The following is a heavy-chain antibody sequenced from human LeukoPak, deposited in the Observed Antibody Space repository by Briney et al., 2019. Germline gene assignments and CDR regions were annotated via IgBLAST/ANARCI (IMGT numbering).Heavy chain of an antibody. J-gene: IGHJ5*02. CDR2: INRDGSST. CDR3: ARGRMVRGNGNWFDP. V-gene: IGHV3-74*01. CDR1: GFTFSSYL. D-gene: IGHD3-10*01. Sequence: GGSLRLSCAASGFTFSSYLMHWVRQAPGKGLVWVSRINRDGSSTSYADSVKGRFTISRDNAKNTLYLQMNSLRAEDTAVYYCARGRMVRGNGNWFDPWGQGTLVTVSS.